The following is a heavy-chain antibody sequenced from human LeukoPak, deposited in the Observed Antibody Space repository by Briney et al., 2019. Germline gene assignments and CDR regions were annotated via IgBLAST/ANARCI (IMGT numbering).Heavy chain of an antibody. CDR3: AKDVSFAVTTYFDH. CDR2: ISVSGDNT. CDR1: GFTFSSYA. D-gene: IGHD4-17*01. J-gene: IGHJ4*02. V-gene: IGHV3-23*01. Sequence: TGGSLRLSCAASGFTFSSYAMSWVRQAPGKGLEWVSVISVSGDNTYYADSVKGRFTISRDNSKNTLYLQMSSLRAEDTAVYYCAKDVSFAVTTYFDHWGQGALVTVSS.